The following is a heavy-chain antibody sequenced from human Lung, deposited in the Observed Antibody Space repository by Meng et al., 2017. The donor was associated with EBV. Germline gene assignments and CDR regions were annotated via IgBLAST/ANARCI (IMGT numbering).Heavy chain of an antibody. J-gene: IGHJ5*02. D-gene: IGHD4-17*01. Sequence: VHPVDSGVAWIKPGESLRLSCAASGFIFSDYSMNWVRQAQGKGLEWVSGISSSGDSTKHADYVTGRFTISRDNSKNTLYMQMNSLRGDDTDLYYCVYLRSLGLGTLVTVSS. CDR1: GFIFSDYS. CDR3: VYLRS. V-gene: IGHV3-23*04. CDR2: ISSSGDST.